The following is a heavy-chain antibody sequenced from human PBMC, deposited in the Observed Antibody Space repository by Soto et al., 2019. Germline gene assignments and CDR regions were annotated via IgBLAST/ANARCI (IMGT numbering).Heavy chain of an antibody. CDR3: ARGENDAFDF. Sequence: SLTCAVSGYSINNGYYWGWIRQPPGKRLEWIGSFYRSGNTYYNPSLKSRVTISVDTSKNQFSLKLISVTAADTAVYYCARGENDAFDFWGQGTMVTVSS. CDR2: FYRSGNT. V-gene: IGHV4-38-2*01. J-gene: IGHJ3*01. CDR1: GYSINNGYY.